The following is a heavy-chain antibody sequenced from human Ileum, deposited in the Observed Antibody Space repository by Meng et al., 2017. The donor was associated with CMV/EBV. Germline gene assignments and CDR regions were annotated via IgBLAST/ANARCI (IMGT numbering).Heavy chain of an antibody. CDR3: ARYYCSDRCYHFDY. D-gene: IGHD2-15*01. CDR2: IHYTGTT. V-gene: IGHV4-59*01. Sequence: SETLSLTCTVSSDSISSYYWSWIRQPPGKGLEWIGYIHYTGTTNYNPSLRSRVTISVDTSKNQFSLKLASVTAADTAIYYCARYYCSDRCYHFDYWGQGTMVTVSS. J-gene: IGHJ4*02. CDR1: SDSISSYY.